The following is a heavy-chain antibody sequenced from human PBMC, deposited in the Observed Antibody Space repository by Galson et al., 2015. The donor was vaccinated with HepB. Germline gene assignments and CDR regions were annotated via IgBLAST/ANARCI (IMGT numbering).Heavy chain of an antibody. D-gene: IGHD2-2*01. J-gene: IGHJ6*02. CDR3: ARDARAVVPAYLEGMDV. V-gene: IGHV3-66*01. CDR1: GFTVSSNY. Sequence: SLRLSCAASGFTVSSNYMSWVRQAPGKGLEWVSVIYSGGSTYYADSVKGRFTISRDNSKNTLYLQMNSLRAEDTAVYYCARDARAVVPAYLEGMDVWGQGTTVTVSS. CDR2: IYSGGST.